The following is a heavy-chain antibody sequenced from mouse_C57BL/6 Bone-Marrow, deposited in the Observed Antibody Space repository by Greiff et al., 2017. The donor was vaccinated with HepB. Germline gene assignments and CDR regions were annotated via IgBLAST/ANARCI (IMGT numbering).Heavy chain of an antibody. V-gene: IGHV1-76*01. CDR3: ASPRDGYPAGFAY. J-gene: IGHJ3*01. CDR1: GYTFTDYY. Sequence: VMLVESGAELVRPGASVKLSCKASGYTFTDYYINWVKQRPGQGLEWIARIYPGSGNTYYNEKFKGKATLTAEKSSSTAYMQLSSLTSEDSAVYFCASPRDGYPAGFAYWGQGTLVTVSA. D-gene: IGHD2-3*01. CDR2: IYPGSGNT.